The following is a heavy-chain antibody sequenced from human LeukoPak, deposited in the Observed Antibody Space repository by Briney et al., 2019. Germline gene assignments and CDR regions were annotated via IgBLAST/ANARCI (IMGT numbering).Heavy chain of an antibody. CDR1: GGSFSGYY. Sequence: PSETLSLTCAVYGGSFSGYYLSWIRQPPGKGLEWIGEINHSGSTNYNPSLKSRVTISVDTSKNQFSLKLSSVTAADTAVYYCARHDNIVVVPAAAYFDYWGQGTLVTVSS. CDR2: INHSGST. J-gene: IGHJ4*02. D-gene: IGHD2-2*01. CDR3: ARHDNIVVVPAAAYFDY. V-gene: IGHV4-34*01.